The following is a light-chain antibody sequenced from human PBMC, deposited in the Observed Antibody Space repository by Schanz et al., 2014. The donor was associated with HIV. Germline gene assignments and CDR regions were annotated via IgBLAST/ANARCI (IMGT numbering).Light chain of an antibody. CDR1: QSVGNS. CDR2: SAS. V-gene: IGKV3-15*01. Sequence: EVVMTQSPATLSVTPGERATLSCRASQSVGNSLAWYQQKSGQAPRLLIYSASTRATGIPARFSGGGSGTEFTLTISSLQSEDFAIYYCQQYDNWPPFTFGPGTRVD. J-gene: IGKJ3*01. CDR3: QQYDNWPPFT.